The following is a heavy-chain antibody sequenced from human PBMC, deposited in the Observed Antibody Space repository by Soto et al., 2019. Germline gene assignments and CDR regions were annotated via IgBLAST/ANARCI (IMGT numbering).Heavy chain of an antibody. V-gene: IGHV3-23*01. J-gene: IGHJ4*02. CDR2: ISGSGGRS. CDR3: AKAYFVWSSEQPYYFDY. CDR1: GFTFSNYA. Sequence: PGGSLRLSCAASGFTFSNYAMTWVRQGPGKGLEWVSGISGSGGRSYYADSVKGRFTISRDNSKSTLYLQMNSLRAADTAVYYCAKAYFVWSSEQPYYFDYWGQGTLVTVSS. D-gene: IGHD3-16*01.